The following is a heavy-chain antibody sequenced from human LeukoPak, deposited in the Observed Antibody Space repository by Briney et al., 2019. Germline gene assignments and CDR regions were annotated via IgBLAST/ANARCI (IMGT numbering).Heavy chain of an antibody. Sequence: GSLRLSCAASGFIFSNCAMSWVRQVPGKGLEWASGMSGTTGSAYYADSVKGRFIISRDNSKNTVYLQMNSLRAEDTAVYYCVKGHTNSWYGSHPFDYWGQGTLVTVSS. CDR2: MSGTTGSA. V-gene: IGHV3-23*01. CDR1: GFIFSNCA. J-gene: IGHJ4*02. D-gene: IGHD6-13*01. CDR3: VKGHTNSWYGSHPFDY.